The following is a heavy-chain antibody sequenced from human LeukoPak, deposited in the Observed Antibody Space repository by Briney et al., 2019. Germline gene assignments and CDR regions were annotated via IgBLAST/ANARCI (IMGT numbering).Heavy chain of an antibody. D-gene: IGHD5-24*01. CDR3: ARFSGPLEMATFNI. J-gene: IGHJ3*02. CDR1: GGSISSYY. V-gene: IGHV4-59*08. Sequence: NPSETLSLTCTVSGGSISSYYWSWIRQPPGKGLEWIGYIYYSGSTNYNPSLKSRVTISVDTSKNQFSLKLSSVTAADTAVYYCARFSGPLEMATFNIWGQGTMVTVSS. CDR2: IYYSGST.